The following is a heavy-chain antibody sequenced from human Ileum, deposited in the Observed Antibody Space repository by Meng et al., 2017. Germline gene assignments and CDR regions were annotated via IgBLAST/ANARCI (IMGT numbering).Heavy chain of an antibody. V-gene: IGHV3-74*01. J-gene: IGHJ4*02. CDR3: VREGNWNLDY. CDR1: GFTCSRHW. CDR2: INSDGTIT. D-gene: IGHD1-1*01. Sequence: EVLLVESGGGLVQPGAPLRLSCAASGFTCSRHWMHWVRQAPGTGLVWVSRINSDGTITHYTDSVKGRFTISRDNAKNTLYVQMNSLRAEDTAMYYCVREGNWNLDYWGQGTLVTVSS.